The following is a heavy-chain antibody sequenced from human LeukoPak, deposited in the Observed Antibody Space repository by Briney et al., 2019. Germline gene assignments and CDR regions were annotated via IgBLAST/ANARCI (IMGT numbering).Heavy chain of an antibody. CDR1: GGSFSGYY. V-gene: IGHV4-34*01. Sequence: SETLSLTCAVYGGSFSGYYWSWIRQPPGKGLEWIGEINHSGSTNYNPSLKSRVTISVDTSKNQFSLKLSSVTAADTAVYYCARDCSGGSCSTDYWGQGTLVIVSS. CDR3: ARDCSGGSCSTDY. CDR2: INHSGST. J-gene: IGHJ4*02. D-gene: IGHD2-15*01.